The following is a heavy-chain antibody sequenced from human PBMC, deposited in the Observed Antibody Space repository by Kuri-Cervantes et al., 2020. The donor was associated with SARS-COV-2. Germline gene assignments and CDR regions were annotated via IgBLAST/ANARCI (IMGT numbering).Heavy chain of an antibody. D-gene: IGHD3/OR15-3a*01. J-gene: IGHJ5*02. CDR3: ARDLDPVGLPGENNWFDP. Sequence: ASVKVSCKVSGYTLTELSMHWVRQAPGKGLEWMGGFDPEDGETIYAQRFQGRVTMTEDTSTDTAYTELSSLRSEDTAVYYCARDLDPVGLPGENNWFDPWGQGTLVTVSS. CDR1: GYTLTELS. V-gene: IGHV1-24*01. CDR2: FDPEDGET.